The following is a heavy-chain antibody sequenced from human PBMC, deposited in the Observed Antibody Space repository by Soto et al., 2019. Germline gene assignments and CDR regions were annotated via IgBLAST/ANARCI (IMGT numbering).Heavy chain of an antibody. J-gene: IGHJ4*02. CDR3: AKDAKILDWLPASYYYDF. D-gene: IGHD3-9*01. CDR2: ISRSGNST. V-gene: IGHV3-23*01. Sequence: EVQVLDSGGGLAQPGGSLRLSCAASGFSFSSHAMSWVRQSPGKGLEWVSSISRSGNSTYSADSVRGRFTISRDNSKNTLYLQMHSLCAEDTAVYYCAKDAKILDWLPASYYYDFWGQGTLVTVSS. CDR1: GFSFSSHA.